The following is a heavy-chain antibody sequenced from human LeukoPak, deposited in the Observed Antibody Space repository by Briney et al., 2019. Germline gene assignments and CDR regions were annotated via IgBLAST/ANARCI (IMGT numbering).Heavy chain of an antibody. CDR1: GESMNNNY. CDR2: IFSSGST. J-gene: IGHJ4*02. Sequence: PSETLSLTCTVSGESMNNNYWSWIRQPAGKGLEWIGRIFSSGSTLYNASLKSRVTMSVDTSKSQFSLKLNSVTAADSAVYYCARVGYGGYGALDYWGQGTLVTVSS. D-gene: IGHD4-23*01. V-gene: IGHV4-4*07. CDR3: ARVGYGGYGALDY.